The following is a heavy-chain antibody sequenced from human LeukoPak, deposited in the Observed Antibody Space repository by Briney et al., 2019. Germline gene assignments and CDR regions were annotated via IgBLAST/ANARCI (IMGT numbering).Heavy chain of an antibody. CDR1: GDTFTSYD. V-gene: IGHV1-8*01. Sequence: GASVKVSCKASGDTFTSYDINWVRQATGQGLELMGWMNPNSGNTNYAQKFQGRVTMTRDTSISTAYMELSRLRSDDTAVYYCARVDRYTLVYWGQGTLVTVSS. D-gene: IGHD1-14*01. CDR3: ARVDRYTLVY. J-gene: IGHJ4*02. CDR2: MNPNSGNT.